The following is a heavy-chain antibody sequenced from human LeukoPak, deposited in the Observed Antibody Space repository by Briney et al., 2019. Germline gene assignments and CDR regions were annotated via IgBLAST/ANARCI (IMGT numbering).Heavy chain of an antibody. CDR3: ARAYGNLVVTAIGGYFDY. CDR2: IYYSGST. CDR1: DGSIGSYY. V-gene: IGHV4-59*01. J-gene: IGHJ4*02. D-gene: IGHD2-21*02. Sequence: SETLSLTCTVSDGSIGSYYWSWIRQPPGKGLEWIGYIYYSGSTNYNPSLKSRVTISVDTSKNQFSLKLSSVTAADTAVYYCARAYGNLVVTAIGGYFDYWGQGTLVTVSS.